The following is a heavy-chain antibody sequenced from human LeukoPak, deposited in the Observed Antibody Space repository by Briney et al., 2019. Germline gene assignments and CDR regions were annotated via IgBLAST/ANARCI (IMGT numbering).Heavy chain of an antibody. V-gene: IGHV3-23*01. J-gene: IGHJ4*02. CDR3: AKDRDTYVPTGFDY. D-gene: IGHD5-18*01. CDR1: GFSLSSHA. CDR2: ISNSGGST. Sequence: PGGSLRLSCAASGFSLSSHAMSWVRQAPGKGLEWVSGISNSGGSTYYADSVKGRFTISRDSSKNTLYLHMNSLRAEDSAVYYCAKDRDTYVPTGFDYWGQGTLVTVSS.